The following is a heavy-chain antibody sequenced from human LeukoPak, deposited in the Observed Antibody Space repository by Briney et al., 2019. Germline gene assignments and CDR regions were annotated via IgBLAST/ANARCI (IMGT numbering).Heavy chain of an antibody. Sequence: GGSLRLSCAASGFTFGNAWMNWVRQAPGKGLGWVGRIKNKIASGTTDYAAPVKGRFTISRDDSKNTMFLQMNCLKTEDTAMYYCTTNDAFDIWGQGITVTVSS. J-gene: IGHJ3*02. CDR2: IKNKIASGTT. V-gene: IGHV3-15*01. CDR3: TTNDAFDI. CDR1: GFTFGNAW.